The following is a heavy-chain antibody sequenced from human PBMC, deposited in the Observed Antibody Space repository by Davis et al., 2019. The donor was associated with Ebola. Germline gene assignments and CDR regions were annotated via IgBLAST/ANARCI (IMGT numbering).Heavy chain of an antibody. J-gene: IGHJ5*02. D-gene: IGHD2-2*01. Sequence: ASVTVSCKASGYTFTGYYIHWVRQAPGQGLEWMGWINPKSGGTNYAQKFQGRVTMTRDTSITTAYMELSGLRSDDTAVYYCAREGVSAADTNWFDPWGQGTLVTVSS. CDR3: AREGVSAADTNWFDP. V-gene: IGHV1-2*02. CDR2: INPKSGGT. CDR1: GYTFTGYY.